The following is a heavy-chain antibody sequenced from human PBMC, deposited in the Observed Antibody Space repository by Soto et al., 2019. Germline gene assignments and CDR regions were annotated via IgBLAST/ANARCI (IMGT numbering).Heavy chain of an antibody. Sequence: SETLSLTCAVYGGSFSGYYWSWIRHPPGKGLEWIGYIYYSGSTNYNPSPKSRVTISVDTSKNQFSLKLSSVTAADTAVYYCASTSEYSREITTWGQGTLVTVSP. CDR3: ASTSEYSREITT. D-gene: IGHD6-6*01. CDR2: IYYSGST. CDR1: GGSFSGYY. V-gene: IGHV4-59*01. J-gene: IGHJ5*02.